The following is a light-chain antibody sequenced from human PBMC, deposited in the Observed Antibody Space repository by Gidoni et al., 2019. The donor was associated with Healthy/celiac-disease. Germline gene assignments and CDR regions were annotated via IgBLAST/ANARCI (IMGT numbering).Light chain of an antibody. CDR2: AAS. J-gene: IGKJ5*01. CDR3: QQSYSTPSIT. CDR1: QSISSY. V-gene: IGKV1-39*01. Sequence: DIQMTQSPSSLSASVGDRVTITCRASQSISSYLNWYQQKPGKAPKLLIYAASSLQSGVPSRFSSSGSGTDFTLTISSLQPEDFATYYCQQSYSTPSITFGQXTRLEIK.